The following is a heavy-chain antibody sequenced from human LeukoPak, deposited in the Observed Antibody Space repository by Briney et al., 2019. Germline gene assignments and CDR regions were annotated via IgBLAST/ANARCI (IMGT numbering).Heavy chain of an antibody. CDR1: GFIFSRYG. CDR2: ISYDGVTK. Sequence: PGGSLRLSCAASGFIFSRYGMRWVRQAPGRGLEWVSLISYDGVTKYYADTVKGRFTISRDNSKNTLYVQMNGLRAEDTAVYYCAKDRGSSSSAYGMDVWGQGTTVTVSS. V-gene: IGHV3-30*18. CDR3: AKDRGSSSSAYGMDV. D-gene: IGHD1-26*01. J-gene: IGHJ6*02.